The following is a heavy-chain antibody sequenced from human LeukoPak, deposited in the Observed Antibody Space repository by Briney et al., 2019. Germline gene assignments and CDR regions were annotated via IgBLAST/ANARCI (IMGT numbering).Heavy chain of an antibody. CDR1: GFTFSSYS. CDR2: ISSSSSYI. V-gene: IGHV3-21*01. CDR3: AREDTAMLDY. D-gene: IGHD5-18*01. J-gene: IGHJ4*02. Sequence: GGSLRLSCAASGFTFSSYSMNWVRQAPGKGLEWVSSISSSSSYIYYADSVKGRFTISRDNAKSSLYLQMNSLRAEDTAVYYCAREDTAMLDYWGQGTLVTVSS.